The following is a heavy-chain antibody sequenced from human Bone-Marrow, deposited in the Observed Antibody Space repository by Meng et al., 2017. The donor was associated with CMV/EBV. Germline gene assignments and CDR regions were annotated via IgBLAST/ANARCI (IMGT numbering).Heavy chain of an antibody. V-gene: IGHV4-31*03. CDR2: IYYSGST. CDR3: EAQRPGISC. CDR1: GSSISSGGYY. J-gene: IGHJ4*02. Sequence: LSCTVSGSSISSGGYYWSWIRQHPGKGLGWIGYIYYSGSTYYNPSLKSRVTISVDTSKNQFSLKLSSVTAADTAVYYCEAQRPGISCWGQGTLVTVSS. D-gene: IGHD1-1*01.